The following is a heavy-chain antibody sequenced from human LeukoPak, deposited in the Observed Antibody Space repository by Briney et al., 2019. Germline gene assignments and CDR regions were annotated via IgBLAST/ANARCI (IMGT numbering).Heavy chain of an antibody. CDR2: LYYSRTT. CDR1: GGSISSGSHH. Sequence: SETLSLTCTVSGGSISSGSHHWGWFRQSPGKGLEGIGSLYYSRTTYYNPSLNSRVTISVVTSKNQFSLQLNSVTAADTAVYYCARHDGRGGNTMGALDSWGQGSLVTVSS. J-gene: IGHJ4*02. V-gene: IGHV4-39*01. CDR3: ARHDGRGGNTMGALDS. D-gene: IGHD3-3*01.